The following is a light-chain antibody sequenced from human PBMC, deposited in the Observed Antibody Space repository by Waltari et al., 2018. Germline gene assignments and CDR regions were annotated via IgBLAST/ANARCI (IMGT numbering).Light chain of an antibody. Sequence: SALTQPRSVSGSPGQSVTISCTGTTNDLGSYNYVSWYQQHPGKAPKLIILDVTKRPSGVPERLASSKSGNTASLTISGLRAEDEAEDYCCAYAGSYTWVFGGGTKLTVV. CDR2: DVT. J-gene: IGLJ3*02. V-gene: IGLV2-11*01. CDR3: CAYAGSYTWV. CDR1: TNDLGSYNY.